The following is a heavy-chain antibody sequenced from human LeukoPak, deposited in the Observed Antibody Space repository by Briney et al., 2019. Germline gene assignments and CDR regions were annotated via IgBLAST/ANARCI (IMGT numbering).Heavy chain of an antibody. CDR3: ARHCTSSSCSDY. CDR1: GFTFSSYW. D-gene: IGHD2-2*01. J-gene: IGHJ4*02. Sequence: GGSLRLSCVVSGFTFSSYWMHWVRQAPGKGLVWVSRINNDGSSTSYADSAKGRFTISRGNAKNTLYLQMNSLRAEDSSVYFCARHCTSSSCSDYWGQGTLVTVSS. CDR2: INNDGSST. V-gene: IGHV3-74*01.